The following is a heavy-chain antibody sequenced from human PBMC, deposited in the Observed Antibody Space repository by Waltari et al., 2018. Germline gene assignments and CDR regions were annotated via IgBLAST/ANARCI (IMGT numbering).Heavy chain of an antibody. Sequence: QVQLVQSGAEVKKPGSSVKVSCKASGGPFSSYAISWVRQAPGQGLEWMGRIIPILGIANYAQKFQGRVTITADKSTSTAYMELSSLRSEDTAVYYCARDIGDYGLDYWGQGTLVTVSS. CDR2: IIPILGIA. V-gene: IGHV1-69*04. J-gene: IGHJ4*02. D-gene: IGHD4-17*01. CDR3: ARDIGDYGLDY. CDR1: GGPFSSYA.